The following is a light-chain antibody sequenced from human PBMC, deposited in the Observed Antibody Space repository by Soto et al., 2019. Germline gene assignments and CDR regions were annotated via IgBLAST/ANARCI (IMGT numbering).Light chain of an antibody. CDR2: AAS. J-gene: IGKJ2*01. CDR1: QNISSY. CDR3: QQSYSTLPYT. V-gene: IGKV1-39*01. Sequence: DIQMTQSPSSLSVSVGDRVTITCRASQNISSYLAWFQQSPGKAPKLLIYAASSLQSGVPSRFSGSGSGTDFTLTISSLQPEDFATYYCQQSYSTLPYTFGQGTNLEIK.